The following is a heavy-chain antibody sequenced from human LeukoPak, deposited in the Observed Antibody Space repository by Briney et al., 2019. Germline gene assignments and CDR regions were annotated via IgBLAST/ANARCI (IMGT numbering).Heavy chain of an antibody. CDR2: ISAYNGNT. D-gene: IGHD6-19*01. Sequence: ASVKVSCKASGYTFTSYGISWVRQAPGQGLEWMGWISAYNGNTNYAQKLQGRVTMTTDTSTSTAYMELRSLRSDDTAVYYCARDRDSSGWYVGQPDYGGQGTLVTVSS. CDR1: GYTFTSYG. J-gene: IGHJ4*02. V-gene: IGHV1-18*01. CDR3: ARDRDSSGWYVGQPDY.